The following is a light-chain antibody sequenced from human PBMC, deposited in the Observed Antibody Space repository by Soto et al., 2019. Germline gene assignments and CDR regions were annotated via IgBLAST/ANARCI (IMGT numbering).Light chain of an antibody. CDR1: QSISSR. CDR3: KKYPSYS. J-gene: IGKJ1*01. Sequence: DIVLTQSPSTLSASLGERATITCRASQSISSRLSCYQQKPAKAPKLLIYTASSLDSGVLTGFSGRRSGTEFTLTISCEDPDVFASHYYKKYPSYSFGQGTKVDIK. V-gene: IGKV1-5*03. CDR2: TAS.